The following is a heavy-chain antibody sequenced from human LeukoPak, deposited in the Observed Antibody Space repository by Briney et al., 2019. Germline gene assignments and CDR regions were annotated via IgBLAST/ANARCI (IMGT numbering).Heavy chain of an antibody. CDR1: GGSLSSGGYS. D-gene: IGHD3-22*01. Sequence: SETLSLTCAVSGGSLSSGGYSWSWIRQPPGKGLEWIGYIYHSGSTYYNPSLKSRVTISVDRSKNQFSLKLSSVTAADTAVYYCARESWGDYYDSSGFDYWGQGTLVTVSS. CDR3: ARESWGDYYDSSGFDY. V-gene: IGHV4-30-2*01. CDR2: IYHSGST. J-gene: IGHJ4*02.